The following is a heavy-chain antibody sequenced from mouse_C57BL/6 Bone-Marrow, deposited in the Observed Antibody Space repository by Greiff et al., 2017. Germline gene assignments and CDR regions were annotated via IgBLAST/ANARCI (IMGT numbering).Heavy chain of an antibody. V-gene: IGHV1-55*01. Sequence: QVQLQQPGAELVKPGASVKMSCKASGYTFTSYWITWVKQRPGQGLEWIGDIYPGSGSTNYNEKFKSKATLTVDTSSSTAYMQLSSLTSEDSAVYYCASPVLLRYGYPNYFDYWGQGTTLTVSS. CDR1: GYTFTSYW. CDR3: ASPVLLRYGYPNYFDY. CDR2: IYPGSGST. D-gene: IGHD1-1*01. J-gene: IGHJ2*01.